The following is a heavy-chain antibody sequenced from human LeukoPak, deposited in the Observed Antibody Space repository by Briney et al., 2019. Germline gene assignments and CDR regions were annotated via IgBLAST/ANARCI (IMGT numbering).Heavy chain of an antibody. CDR3: ARDGYSSSPYYFDY. D-gene: IGHD6-6*01. Sequence: LTGGSLRLSCAASGFTFSSYSMNWVCQAPGKGLEWVSYISSSSSTIYYADSVKGRFTISRDNAKNSLYLQMNSLRAEDTAVYYCARDGYSSSPYYFDYWGQGTLVTVSS. CDR1: GFTFSSYS. J-gene: IGHJ4*02. CDR2: ISSSSSTI. V-gene: IGHV3-48*01.